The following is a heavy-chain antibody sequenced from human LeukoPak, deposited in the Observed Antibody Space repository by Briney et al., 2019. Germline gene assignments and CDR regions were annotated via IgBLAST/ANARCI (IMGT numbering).Heavy chain of an antibody. CDR3: ARRGGSYSHSDF. V-gene: IGHV1-18*01. CDR2: VSPFNGNT. Sequence: VASVKVSCKASGYTFSSYGIIWVRQAPGRGLQWMGWVSPFNGNTDYAPKLQGRVTMTTDTSTTTAYMELRSLTSDDTAVYYCARRGGSYSHSDFWGQGTPVTVSS. D-gene: IGHD1-26*01. J-gene: IGHJ4*02. CDR1: GYTFSSYG.